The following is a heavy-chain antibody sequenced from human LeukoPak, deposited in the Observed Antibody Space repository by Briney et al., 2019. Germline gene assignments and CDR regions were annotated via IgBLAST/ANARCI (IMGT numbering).Heavy chain of an antibody. V-gene: IGHV1-69*04. J-gene: IGHJ3*02. CDR3: ASLYYDFWSGYSGPAFDI. Sequence: SVKVSCKASGGTFSSYAISWVRQAPGQGLEWMGRIIPILGIANYAQKFQGRVTMTRDTSTSTVYMELSSLRSEDTAVYYCASLYYDFWSGYSGPAFDIWGQGTMVTVSS. CDR2: IIPILGIA. CDR1: GGTFSSYA. D-gene: IGHD3-3*01.